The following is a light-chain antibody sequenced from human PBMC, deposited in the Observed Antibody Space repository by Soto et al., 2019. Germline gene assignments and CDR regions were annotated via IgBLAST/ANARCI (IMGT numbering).Light chain of an antibody. V-gene: IGLV2-11*01. CDR1: SSDVGGYNY. J-gene: IGLJ3*02. Sequence: QSALTQPRSVSGSPGQSVTISCTGTSSDVGGYNYVSWYQQHPGKAPKLMIYDVSNRPSGVPDRFSGSKSGNTASLTISGLQAEDEADYYCQSYDINLSGVFGGGTQLTVL. CDR3: QSYDINLSGV. CDR2: DVS.